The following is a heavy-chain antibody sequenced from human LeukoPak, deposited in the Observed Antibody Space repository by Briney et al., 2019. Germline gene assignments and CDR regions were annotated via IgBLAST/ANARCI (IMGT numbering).Heavy chain of an antibody. J-gene: IGHJ1*01. CDR1: GGTFGSYA. Sequence: SVKVSCKASGGTFGSYAISWVRQAPGQGLEWMGRIIPILGIANYAQKFQGRVTITADKSTSTAYMELSSLRSEDTAVYYRAGDSIVVVPAAMKDFQHWGQGTLVTVSS. CDR3: AGDSIVVVPAAMKDFQH. CDR2: IIPILGIA. D-gene: IGHD2-2*01. V-gene: IGHV1-69*04.